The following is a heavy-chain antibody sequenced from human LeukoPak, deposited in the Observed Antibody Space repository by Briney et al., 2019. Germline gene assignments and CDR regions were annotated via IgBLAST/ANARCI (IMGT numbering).Heavy chain of an antibody. V-gene: IGHV3-11*01. CDR3: ARVSSTGYGVSSGLFY. D-gene: IGHD3-9*01. CDR1: GFTFSDYY. Sequence: GGSLRLSCAASGFTFSDYYMSWIRQAPGKGLEWVSYISSSGSTIYYADSVKGRFTISRDNAKNSLSLQMNSLRPEDTAVFYCARVSSTGYGVSSGLFYWGQGTLVTVSS. J-gene: IGHJ4*02. CDR2: ISSSGSTI.